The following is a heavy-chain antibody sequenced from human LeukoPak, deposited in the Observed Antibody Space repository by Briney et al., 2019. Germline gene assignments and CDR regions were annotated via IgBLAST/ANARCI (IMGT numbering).Heavy chain of an antibody. CDR3: ASHPDTEYPFQH. V-gene: IGHV4-59*01. J-gene: IGHJ1*01. Sequence: PSETLSLTCTVSGGSISSYYWSWIRQPPGKGLEWIGYIYYSGSTNYNPSLKSRVTISVDTSKNQFSLNLSSVTAADTAVYYCASHPDTEYPFQHWGQGTLVTVSS. CDR1: GGSISSYY. CDR2: IYYSGST. D-gene: IGHD2/OR15-2a*01.